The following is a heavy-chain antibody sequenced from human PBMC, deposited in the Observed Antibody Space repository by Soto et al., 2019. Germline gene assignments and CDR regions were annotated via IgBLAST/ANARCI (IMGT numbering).Heavy chain of an antibody. CDR3: ARGSWLRLRGWFDP. D-gene: IGHD5-12*01. CDR1: GDSVSSNSAA. Sequence: PSQTLSLTCAIAGDSVSSNSAAWNWIRQSPSRGLEWLGRTYYRSKWYNDYAVSVKSRITISPDTSKNQFSLQLNSVTPEDTAVYYCARGSWLRLRGWFDPWGQGTLVTVSS. CDR2: TYYRSKWYN. J-gene: IGHJ5*02. V-gene: IGHV6-1*01.